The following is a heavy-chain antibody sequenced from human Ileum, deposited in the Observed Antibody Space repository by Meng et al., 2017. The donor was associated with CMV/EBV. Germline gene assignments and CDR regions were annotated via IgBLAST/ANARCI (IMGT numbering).Heavy chain of an antibody. CDR2: ISGSGGTT. Sequence: GESLKISCVASGFTFSRYAMTWVRQAPGKGLEWVSTISGSGGTTYSADSVKGRFTISRDNSKNTLFLQMNSLRDEDTAVYSCARDTPHSAFAPWGHGTLVTVSS. D-gene: IGHD2-15*01. CDR3: ARDTPHSAFAP. V-gene: IGHV3-23*01. CDR1: GFTFSRYA. J-gene: IGHJ5*02.